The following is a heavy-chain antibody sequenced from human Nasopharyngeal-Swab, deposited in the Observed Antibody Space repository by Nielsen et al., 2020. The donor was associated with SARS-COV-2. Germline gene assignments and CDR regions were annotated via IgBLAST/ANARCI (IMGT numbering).Heavy chain of an antibody. J-gene: IGHJ2*01. Sequence: SETLSLTCSVSGGSVNSYYWSWIRQPPGKGLEWLGYIFYSGNSNHNPSLKNRVTMSVDMSKNQFSLKLNSVTAADTAVYYCARGFPTYYSGPGSYSFWYFDLWGRGTLVTVSS. CDR2: IFYSGNS. D-gene: IGHD3-10*01. CDR1: GGSVNSYY. CDR3: ARGFPTYYSGPGSYSFWYFDL. V-gene: IGHV4-59*02.